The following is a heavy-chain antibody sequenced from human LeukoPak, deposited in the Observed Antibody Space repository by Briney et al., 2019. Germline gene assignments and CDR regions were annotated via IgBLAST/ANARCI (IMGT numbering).Heavy chain of an antibody. CDR2: ISGSGGST. D-gene: IGHD3-10*01. Sequence: PGGSLRLSCAASGFTFSSYAMSWVRQAPGKGLEWVSAISGSGGSTYYADSVKGRFTISRDNSKNTPYLQMNSLRAEDTAVYYCAAMVPYYYGMDVWGQGTTVTVSS. V-gene: IGHV3-23*01. J-gene: IGHJ6*02. CDR1: GFTFSSYA. CDR3: AAMVPYYYGMDV.